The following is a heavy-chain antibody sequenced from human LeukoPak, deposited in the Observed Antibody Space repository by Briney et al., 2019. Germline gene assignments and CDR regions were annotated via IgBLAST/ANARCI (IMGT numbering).Heavy chain of an antibody. Sequence: SETLSLTCTVSGGSVSSGSYYWSWIRQPPGKGLEWIGYIYYSGSTNYNPSLKSRVTISVDTSKNQFSLKLSSVTAADTAVYYCARDAPYCSSTSCYNWFDPWGQGTLVTVSS. CDR3: ARDAPYCSSTSCYNWFDP. CDR1: GGSVSSGSYY. CDR2: IYYSGST. J-gene: IGHJ5*02. D-gene: IGHD2-2*01. V-gene: IGHV4-61*01.